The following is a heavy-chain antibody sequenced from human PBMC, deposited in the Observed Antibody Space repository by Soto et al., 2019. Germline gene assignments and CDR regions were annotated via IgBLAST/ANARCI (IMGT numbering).Heavy chain of an antibody. V-gene: IGHV3-23*01. Sequence: GGSLRLSCAASGFTFSSYAMSWIRQAPGKGLEWVSTVTGNSGNTYYADSVKGRFTISRDNSKNTLYLQMNSLRVEDSAVYYCATRPLGSCSSGGGCYGQDYWGQGTLVTVSS. CDR1: GFTFSSYA. J-gene: IGHJ4*02. D-gene: IGHD2-15*01. CDR2: VTGNSGNT. CDR3: ATRPLGSCSSGGGCYGQDY.